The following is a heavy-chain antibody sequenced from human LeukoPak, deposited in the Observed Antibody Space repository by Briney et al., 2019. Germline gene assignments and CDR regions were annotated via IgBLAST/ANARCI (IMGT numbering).Heavy chain of an antibody. CDR1: GGSFSGYY. Sequence: SETLSLTCAVYGGSFSGYYWSWIRQPPGKGLEWIGEINHSGSTNYNPSLKSRVTISVDTSKNQFSLKLSSVTAADTAVYYCARHTYYYGSGSYYKGGINWFDPWGQGTLVTVSS. D-gene: IGHD3-10*01. CDR3: ARHTYYYGSGSYYKGGINWFDP. CDR2: INHSGST. J-gene: IGHJ5*02. V-gene: IGHV4-34*01.